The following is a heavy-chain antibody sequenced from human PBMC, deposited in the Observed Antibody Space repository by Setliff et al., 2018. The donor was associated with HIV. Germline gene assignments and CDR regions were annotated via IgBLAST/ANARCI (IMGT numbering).Heavy chain of an antibody. D-gene: IGHD1-26*01. CDR1: GGSINTYY. CDR3: ARGKGGLVGPAEFDY. Sequence: SETLSLTCTVSGGSINTYYWNWVRQPAGRGLERIGRIFASGNTNYNPSLKSRVTMSVDTSKNQFSLKLKSVTAADTAIYFCARGKGGLVGPAEFDYWGPGTLVTVSS. CDR2: IFASGNT. J-gene: IGHJ4*02. V-gene: IGHV4-4*07.